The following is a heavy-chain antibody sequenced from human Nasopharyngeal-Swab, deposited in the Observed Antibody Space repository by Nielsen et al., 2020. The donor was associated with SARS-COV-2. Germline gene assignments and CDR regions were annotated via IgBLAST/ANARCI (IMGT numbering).Heavy chain of an antibody. CDR3: ARDRGYSYGYDAFDI. Sequence: VRKVSRVRLEWVSYISSGSSIIYYADSVKGRFTISRDNAKNSLYLQMNSLRDEDTAVYYCARDRGYSYGYDAFDIWGQGTMVTVPS. D-gene: IGHD5-18*01. J-gene: IGHJ3*02. CDR2: ISSGSSII. V-gene: IGHV3-48*02.